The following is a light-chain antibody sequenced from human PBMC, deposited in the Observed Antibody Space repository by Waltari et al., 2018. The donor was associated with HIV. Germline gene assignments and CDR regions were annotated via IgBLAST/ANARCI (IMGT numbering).Light chain of an antibody. CDR3: QQYVGSLWT. CDR2: STS. CDR1: QRVSSSN. Sequence: EIVLTQSTGTLSLSQGEIATLSCRASQRVSSSNLTWYQQKPGQAPRLLMYSTSNRATGIPDRLSGSGSGTDFTLTISRLEPEDFAVYYCQQYVGSLWTFGQGTKVEIK. V-gene: IGKV3-20*01. J-gene: IGKJ1*01.